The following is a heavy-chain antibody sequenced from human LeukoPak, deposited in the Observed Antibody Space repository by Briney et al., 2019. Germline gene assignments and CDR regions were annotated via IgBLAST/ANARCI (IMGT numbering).Heavy chain of an antibody. CDR2: IYYSGST. D-gene: IGHD6-19*01. Sequence: SETLSLTCTASGGSISSSSYYWGWIRQPPGKGLEWIGSIYYSGSTYYNPSLKSRVTISVDTSKNQFSLKLSSVTAADTAVYYCARQYGSGLVDYWGQGTLVTVSS. V-gene: IGHV4-39*01. CDR3: ARQYGSGLVDY. CDR1: GGSISSSSYY. J-gene: IGHJ4*02.